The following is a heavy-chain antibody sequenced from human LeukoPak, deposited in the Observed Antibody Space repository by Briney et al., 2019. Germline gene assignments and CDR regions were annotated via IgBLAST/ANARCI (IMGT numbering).Heavy chain of an antibody. CDR3: AREPAVGPVDAFDI. Sequence: SETLSLTCTVSGGSITTYYWSWIRQPPGKGLEWIGYIYSSGSTNYNPSLKSRVTMSVDMSKNQFSLKLSSVTAADTAVYYCAREPAVGPVDAFDIWGQGTMVTVSS. V-gene: IGHV4-59*12. J-gene: IGHJ3*02. CDR2: IYSSGST. CDR1: GGSITTYY. D-gene: IGHD4-17*01.